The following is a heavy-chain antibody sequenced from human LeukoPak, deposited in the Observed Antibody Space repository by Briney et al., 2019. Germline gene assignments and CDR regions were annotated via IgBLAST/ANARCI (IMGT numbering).Heavy chain of an antibody. CDR2: ISWNSGSI. Sequence: PGRSLRLSCAASGFTFDDYAMHWVRQAPGKGLEWVSGISWNSGSIGYADSVKGRFTISRDNAKNSLYLQMNSLRAEDTALYYCAKAHFHLRYFDYWGQGTLVTVSS. J-gene: IGHJ4*02. V-gene: IGHV3-9*01. CDR3: AKAHFHLRYFDY. CDR1: GFTFDDYA. D-gene: IGHD3-3*01.